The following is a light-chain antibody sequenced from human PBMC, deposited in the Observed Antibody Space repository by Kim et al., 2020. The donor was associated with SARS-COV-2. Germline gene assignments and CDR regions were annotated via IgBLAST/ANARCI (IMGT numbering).Light chain of an antibody. V-gene: IGLV3-25*03. CDR3: QSADSSGTLWV. CDR2: KDS. CDR1: ALPKQY. Sequence: PGQTARITCSGDALPKQYAYWYQQKPGQAPVLVIYKDSERPSGIPERFSGSSSGTTVTLTISGVQAEDEADYYCQSADSSGTLWVFGGGTKLTVL. J-gene: IGLJ3*02.